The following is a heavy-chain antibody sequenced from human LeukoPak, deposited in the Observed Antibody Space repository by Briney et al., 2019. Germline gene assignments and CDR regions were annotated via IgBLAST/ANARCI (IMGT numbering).Heavy chain of an antibody. J-gene: IGHJ4*02. Sequence: GGSLRLSCAASGFAFTSFTMNWVRQTPGKGLEWVSSISGTGGNTYYADSVKGRFTISRDNSRNTLYLQMNSLRAEDTAVYYCAKDDGVAVTGMYYWGQETLVTVSS. CDR1: GFAFTSFT. CDR2: ISGTGGNT. CDR3: AKDDGVAVTGMYY. V-gene: IGHV3-23*01. D-gene: IGHD6-19*01.